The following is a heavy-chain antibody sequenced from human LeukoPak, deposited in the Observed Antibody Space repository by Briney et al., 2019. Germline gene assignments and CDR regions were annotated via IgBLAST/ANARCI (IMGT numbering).Heavy chain of an antibody. CDR2: ISGSGGST. D-gene: IGHD6-13*01. CDR3: ARDPSWSVEGY. V-gene: IGHV3-23*01. CDR1: GFTFSSYA. J-gene: IGHJ4*02. Sequence: GGSLRLSCAASGFTFSSYAMSWVRQAPGKGLEWVSAISGSGGSTYYADSVKGRFTISRDNSKNTLYLQMNSLRAEDTAVYYCARDPSWSVEGYWGQGTLVTVSS.